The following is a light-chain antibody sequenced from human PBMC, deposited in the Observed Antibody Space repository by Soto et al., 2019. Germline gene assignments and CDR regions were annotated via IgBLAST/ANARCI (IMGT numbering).Light chain of an antibody. CDR3: QQYCSSGT. CDR2: GAS. CDR1: KSVSNNY. Sequence: VLMPSAGTLSLYQGERATLSCRASKSVSNNYLAWYQQQPGQAPRLLIYGASNRATGIPDRFSGSGSGTDVTRTICRLEPEDFAVYYGQQYCSSGTFGQGTKVDI. V-gene: IGKV3-20*01. J-gene: IGKJ1*01.